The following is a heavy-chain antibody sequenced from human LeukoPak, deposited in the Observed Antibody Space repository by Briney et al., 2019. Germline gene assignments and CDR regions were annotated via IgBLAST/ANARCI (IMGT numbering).Heavy chain of an antibody. CDR2: IYYSGST. CDR3: ARHVTIFGVAVKGYYFDY. D-gene: IGHD3-3*01. V-gene: IGHV4-59*05. J-gene: IGHJ4*02. Sequence: PSETLSLTCTVSGGSISSYYWSWIRQPPGKGLEWIGSIYYSGSTYYNPSLKSRVTISVDTSKNQFSLKLSSVTAADTAVYYCARHVTIFGVAVKGYYFDYWGQGTLVTVSS. CDR1: GGSISSYY.